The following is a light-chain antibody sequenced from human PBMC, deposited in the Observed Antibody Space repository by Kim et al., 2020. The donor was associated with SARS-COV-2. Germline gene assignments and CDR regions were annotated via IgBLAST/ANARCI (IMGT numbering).Light chain of an antibody. CDR1: SSSVGNNY. V-gene: IGLV1-51*01. J-gene: IGLJ3*02. CDR2: DNS. Sequence: NVTISCSGSSSSVGNNYVAWYQHLPGTAPKLLIYDNSRRPSGIPDRFSGSKSDATATLGITGLQSGDEAHYYCGTWDSGLSVNWVFGGGTQLTVL. CDR3: GTWDSGLSVNWV.